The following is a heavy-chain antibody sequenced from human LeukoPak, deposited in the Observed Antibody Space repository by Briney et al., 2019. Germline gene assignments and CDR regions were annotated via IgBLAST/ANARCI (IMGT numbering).Heavy chain of an antibody. D-gene: IGHD6-19*01. CDR1: GFTFSSYA. CDR2: INGGGYNT. CDR3: ARASGIYGSGWYFDY. J-gene: IGHJ4*02. V-gene: IGHV3-23*01. Sequence: GGSLRPSCAASGFTFSSYAMSWVRQAPGKGLEWVSTINGGGYNTYYADSVKGRFTISRDNSKNTLSLQVNTLRAEDTAVYYCARASGIYGSGWYFDYWGQGTLVTVSS.